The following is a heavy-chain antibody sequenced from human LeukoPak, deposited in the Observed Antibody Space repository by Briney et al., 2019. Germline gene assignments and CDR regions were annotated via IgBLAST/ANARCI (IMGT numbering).Heavy chain of an antibody. Sequence: PGGSLRLSCATSGITFSSYSMNWIRQAPGKGLEWVSTISSSSSIIYYADSVRGRFTISRDNAKNSLYLQMNSLRVEDTAVYYCARALEPSKRYFDYWGQGTLVTVSS. CDR2: ISSSSSII. CDR1: GITFSSYS. V-gene: IGHV3-21*01. CDR3: ARALEPSKRYFDY. D-gene: IGHD1-1*01. J-gene: IGHJ4*02.